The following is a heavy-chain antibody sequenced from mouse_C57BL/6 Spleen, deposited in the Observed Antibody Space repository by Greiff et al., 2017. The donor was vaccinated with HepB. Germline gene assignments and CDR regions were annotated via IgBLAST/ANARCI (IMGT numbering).Heavy chain of an antibody. D-gene: IGHD3-1*01. CDR1: GFTFTDYY. Sequence: EVKLQESGGGLVQPGGSLSLSCAASGFTFTDYYMSWVRQPPGKALEWLGFIRNTANGYTTEYSASVKGRFTISRDNSQSILYLQMNALRAEDSATYYCARWGAGAMDYWGQGTSVTVSS. J-gene: IGHJ4*01. CDR3: ARWGAGAMDY. CDR2: IRNTANGYTT. V-gene: IGHV7-3*01.